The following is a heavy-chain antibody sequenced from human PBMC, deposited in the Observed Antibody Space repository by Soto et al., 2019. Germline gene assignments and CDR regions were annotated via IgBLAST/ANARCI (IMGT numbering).Heavy chain of an antibody. D-gene: IGHD3-3*01. CDR2: ISAYNGNT. CDR1: GYTFTSYG. Sequence: GASVKVSCKASGYTFTSYGISWVRQAPGQGLERMGWISAYNGNTNYAQKLQGRVTMTTDTSTSTAYMELRSLRSDDTAVYYCARGKYYDFWSGYYTGYYYYGMDVWGQGTTVTVSS. CDR3: ARGKYYDFWSGYYTGYYYYGMDV. J-gene: IGHJ6*02. V-gene: IGHV1-18*01.